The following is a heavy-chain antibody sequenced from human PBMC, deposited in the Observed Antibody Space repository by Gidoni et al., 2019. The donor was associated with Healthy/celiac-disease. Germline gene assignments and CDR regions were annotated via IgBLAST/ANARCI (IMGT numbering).Heavy chain of an antibody. D-gene: IGHD1-26*01. V-gene: IGHV1-46*01. Sequence: QVQLWQSGAEVKNPGASVKVSCEASGYTFTSSYMHWVRQAPGQGREWMGILNPSGGSTSYAQKFQGRVTMTRDTSTSTVYMDLSSLRSEDTAVYYCARPEDVGQGRVFDIWGQGTMVTVSS. CDR1: GYTFTSSY. CDR3: ARPEDVGQGRVFDI. J-gene: IGHJ3*02. CDR2: LNPSGGST.